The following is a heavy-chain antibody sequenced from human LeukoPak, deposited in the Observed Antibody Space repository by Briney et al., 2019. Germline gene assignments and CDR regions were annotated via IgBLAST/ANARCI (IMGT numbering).Heavy chain of an antibody. CDR3: AREGYCSGGICSYDN. CDR1: GFTFTNYW. J-gene: IGHJ4*02. Sequence: GGSLRLSCAASGFTFTNYWMNWVRQAPGKGLEWVARIKQDGNEKYYVEPVKGRFTISRDNAKNSLYLQMDSLRTEDTAIYYCAREGYCSGGICSYDNWGQGTLVTVSS. D-gene: IGHD2-15*01. V-gene: IGHV3-7*01. CDR2: IKQDGNEK.